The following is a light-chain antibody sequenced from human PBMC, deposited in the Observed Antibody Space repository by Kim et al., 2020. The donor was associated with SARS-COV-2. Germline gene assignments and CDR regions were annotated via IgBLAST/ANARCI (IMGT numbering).Light chain of an antibody. CDR2: DVN. CDR1: STDVSDYTH. J-gene: IGLJ1*01. V-gene: IGLV2-14*04. CDR3: ASYTSTTSYV. Sequence: QSITIACPGTSTDVSDYTHISWYQQYPGKVPKLMIYDVNKRPSRISDRFSGSKSGNTASLTISGLQAEDEADYYCASYTSTTSYVFGTGTKVTVL.